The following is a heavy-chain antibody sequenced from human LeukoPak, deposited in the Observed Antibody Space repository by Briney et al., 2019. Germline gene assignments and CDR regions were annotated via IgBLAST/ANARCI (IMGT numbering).Heavy chain of an antibody. D-gene: IGHD3-9*01. CDR3: GSGKIFQYFDWHNNWFDP. Sequence: PSETLSLTCIVSGGSISSSSYYWGWIRQSPGRGLEWIGSIYYNGNTYYNPSLKSRVTISVDTSKNQFSLKLSSVTAADTAVYYCGSGKIFQYFDWHNNWFDPWGQGTLVTVSS. V-gene: IGHV4-39*01. CDR2: IYYNGNT. J-gene: IGHJ5*02. CDR1: GGSISSSSYY.